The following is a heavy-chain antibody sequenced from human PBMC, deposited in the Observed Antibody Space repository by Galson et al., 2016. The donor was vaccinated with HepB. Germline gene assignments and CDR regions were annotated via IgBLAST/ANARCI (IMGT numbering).Heavy chain of an antibody. CDR3: ARASDTPVHSVLDF. CDR2: ISYDGSDD. Sequence: SLRLSCAVSLSTFKYHAMHWVRQAPGKGLEWVAVISYDGSDDYYSDSVKGRFTISRNNSRETFYLQMNSLRPDDTAIYYCARASDTPVHSVLDFWGRGTLVAVSS. D-gene: IGHD5-18*01. CDR1: LSTFKYHA. V-gene: IGHV3-30-3*01. J-gene: IGHJ4*02.